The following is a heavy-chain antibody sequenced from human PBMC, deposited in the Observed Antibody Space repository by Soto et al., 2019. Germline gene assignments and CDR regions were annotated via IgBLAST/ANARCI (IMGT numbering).Heavy chain of an antibody. J-gene: IGHJ4*02. V-gene: IGHV6-1*01. CDR3: ARSSGGRFDY. Sequence: QVQLQQSGPGLVKPSQTLSLTCAISGDSVSSNSAAWDWIRQSPSRGLEWLGRTYYRSKWHNEYAAFVKSRITINPDTSKNQFSLQLNSMTPEDTAGYYCARSSGGRFDYWGQETLVTVSS. CDR2: TYYRSKWHN. D-gene: IGHD2-15*01. CDR1: GDSVSSNSAA.